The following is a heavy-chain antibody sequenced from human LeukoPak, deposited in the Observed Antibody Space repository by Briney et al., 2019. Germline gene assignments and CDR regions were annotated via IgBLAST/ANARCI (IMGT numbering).Heavy chain of an antibody. J-gene: IGHJ6*03. V-gene: IGHV3-11*01. CDR1: GFTFSDYY. CDR2: ISSSGSTI. CDR3: ARESPYDFWSGGYYYYMDV. Sequence: GGSLRLSCAASGFTFSDYYMSWIRQAPGKGLEWVSYISSSGSTIYYADSVKGRFTISRDNAKNSLYLQMNSLRAEDTAVYYCARESPYDFWSGGYYYYMDVWGKGTTVTVSS. D-gene: IGHD3-3*01.